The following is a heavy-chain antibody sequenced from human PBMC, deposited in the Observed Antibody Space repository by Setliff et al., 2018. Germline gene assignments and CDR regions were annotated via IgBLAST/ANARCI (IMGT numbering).Heavy chain of an antibody. J-gene: IGHJ4*02. CDR3: VRGLHWGFDY. CDR1: GYSISSGYY. CDR2: INHSGST. V-gene: IGHV4-38-2*01. D-gene: IGHD7-27*01. Sequence: SETLSLTCAVSGYSISSGYYWSWIRQPPGKGLEWIGEINHSGSTYYNPSLKSRVTISVDTSKNQFSLKLSSVTAADTAFYYCVRGLHWGFDYWGLGTLVTVSS.